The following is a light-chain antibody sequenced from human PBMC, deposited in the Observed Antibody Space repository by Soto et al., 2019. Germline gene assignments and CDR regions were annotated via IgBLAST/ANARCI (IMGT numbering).Light chain of an antibody. CDR3: QQVDSYPRT. CDR2: SAS. V-gene: IGKV1-9*01. CDR1: QAIGSY. J-gene: IGKJ3*01. Sequence: IQLTQSPSSLSASVGDTVTITCRASQAIGSYFAWYQQRPGTAPKLLVYSASTLHSGVPSRFSGSGSGTDFTRTISSLQTEDFATYYCQQVDSYPRTFGPGTTVEI.